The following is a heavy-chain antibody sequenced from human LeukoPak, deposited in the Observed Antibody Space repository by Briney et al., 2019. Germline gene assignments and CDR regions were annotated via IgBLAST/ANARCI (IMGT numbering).Heavy chain of an antibody. CDR3: ARQLYGSDY. D-gene: IGHD4-17*01. Sequence: PSQALSLTCDVSGVSFSTYYWSWIRQSPEKGLEWMGEVNHSGYTNYNPSLKGRVTISVDPSTNQFSLNLSSVTAADTAVYYCARQLYGSDYWGQGTLVTVSS. CDR1: GVSFSTYY. V-gene: IGHV4-34*01. CDR2: VNHSGYT. J-gene: IGHJ4*02.